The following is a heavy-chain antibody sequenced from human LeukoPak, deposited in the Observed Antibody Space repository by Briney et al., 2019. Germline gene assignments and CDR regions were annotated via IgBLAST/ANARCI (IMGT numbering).Heavy chain of an antibody. CDR2: ISGSGGST. D-gene: IGHD3-22*01. CDR3: YIPYYDTSAYKGY. CDR1: GSTFSSYG. V-gene: IGHV3-23*01. J-gene: IGHJ4*02. Sequence: GGSLRLSCVGSGSTFSSYGIHWVRQAPGKGLEWVSAISGSGGSTYYADSVKGRFTISRDNSKNTLYLQMNSLRAEDTAVYYCYIPYYDTSAYKGYWGQGTLVTVSS.